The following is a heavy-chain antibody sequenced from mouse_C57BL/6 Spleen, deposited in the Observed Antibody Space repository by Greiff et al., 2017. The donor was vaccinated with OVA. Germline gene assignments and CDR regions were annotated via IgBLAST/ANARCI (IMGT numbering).Heavy chain of an antibody. V-gene: IGHV14-2*01. CDR3: ARCYYYGSSYVGEYYFDY. J-gene: IGHJ2*01. Sequence: QLQESGAELVKPGASVKLSCTASGFNIKDYYMHWVKQRTEQGLEWIGRIDPEDGETKYAPKFQGKATITADTSSNTAYLQLSSLTSEDTAVYYCARCYYYGSSYVGEYYFDYWGQGTTLTVSS. D-gene: IGHD1-1*01. CDR2: IDPEDGET. CDR1: GFNIKDYY.